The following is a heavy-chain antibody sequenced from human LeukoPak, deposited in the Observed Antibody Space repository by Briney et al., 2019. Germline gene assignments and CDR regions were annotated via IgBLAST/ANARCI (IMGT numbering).Heavy chain of an antibody. CDR1: GGPYMSEKAY. D-gene: IGHD6-13*01. CDR3: ARDRIAAAGTYYYYMDV. V-gene: IGHV4-4*07. CDR2: VEGRGNT. Sequence: SETLSLTCNVSGGPYMSEKAYLDWFRQPAGKRLEWIGRVEGRGNTNYNPSLKSRVAMSVDTSKNQFSLKLSSVTAADTAVYYCARDRIAAAGTYYYYMDVWGKGTTVTVSS. J-gene: IGHJ6*03.